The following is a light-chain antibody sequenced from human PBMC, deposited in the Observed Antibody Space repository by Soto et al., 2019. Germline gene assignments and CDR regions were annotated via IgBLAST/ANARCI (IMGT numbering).Light chain of an antibody. V-gene: IGLV1-40*01. CDR1: SSNIWAGYD. J-gene: IGLJ2*01. CDR2: GNS. CDR3: QSYDSSLSGYVV. Sequence: QAVVTQPPSVSGAPGQRVTISCTGSSSNIWAGYDVHWYQQLPGTAPKLLIYGNSNRPSGVPDRFSGSKSGTSASLAITGLQAEDEADYYCQSYDSSLSGYVVFGGGTKVTVL.